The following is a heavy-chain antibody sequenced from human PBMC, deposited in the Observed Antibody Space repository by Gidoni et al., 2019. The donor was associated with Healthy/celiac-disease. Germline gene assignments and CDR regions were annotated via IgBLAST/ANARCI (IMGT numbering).Heavy chain of an antibody. CDR1: GSTFSSYA. D-gene: IGHD1-26*01. V-gene: IGHV3-23*01. J-gene: IGHJ6*02. CDR3: AKVGSGSYGYYYGMDV. CDR2: ISGSGGST. Sequence: EVQLLASGGGLLQPGGSLRLSCAASGSTFSSYAMSWVRQAPGKGLEWVSAISGSGGSTYYADSVKGRFTISRDKSKNTLYLQMNSLRAEDTAVYYCAKVGSGSYGYYYGMDVWGQGTTVTVSS.